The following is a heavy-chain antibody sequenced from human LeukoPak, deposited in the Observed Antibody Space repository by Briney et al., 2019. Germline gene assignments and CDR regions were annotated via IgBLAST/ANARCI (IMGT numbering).Heavy chain of an antibody. Sequence: ASVKVSCKASGYTFTDYYMHWVRQAPGQGLEWMGWINPHSGGTNYAQKFQGRVTMTRDTSISTVYMEVSRLRSDDTAVYYCARDLLGVIDFDYWGQGTLVTVSS. CDR1: GYTFTDYY. D-gene: IGHD3-16*02. CDR2: INPHSGGT. CDR3: ARDLLGVIDFDY. J-gene: IGHJ4*02. V-gene: IGHV1-2*02.